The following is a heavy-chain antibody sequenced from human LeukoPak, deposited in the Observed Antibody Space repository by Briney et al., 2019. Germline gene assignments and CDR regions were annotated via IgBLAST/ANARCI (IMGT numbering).Heavy chain of an antibody. CDR1: GFTFSSYW. Sequence: GGSLRLSCAASGFTFSSYWMGWVRQAPGKGLEWVANIKQHGSEKYYVDSVKGRFTISRDNAKSSLYLQMNSLRAEDTAVYYCVRGRNPDRITIIRPKEYYYMDVWGRGTTVTVSS. D-gene: IGHD3-10*01. V-gene: IGHV3-7*04. CDR2: IKQHGSEK. CDR3: VRGRNPDRITIIRPKEYYYMDV. J-gene: IGHJ6*03.